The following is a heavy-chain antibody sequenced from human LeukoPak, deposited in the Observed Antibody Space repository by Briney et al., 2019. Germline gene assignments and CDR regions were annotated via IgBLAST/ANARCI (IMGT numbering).Heavy chain of an antibody. D-gene: IGHD6-13*01. CDR1: GFTFSSYS. CDR3: ARVSGNNWFDP. J-gene: IGHJ5*02. V-gene: IGHV3-48*01. CDR2: ISSSSSTI. Sequence: GGSLRLSCAASGFTFSSYSMNWVRQAPGKGLEWVSYISSSSSTIYYADSVKGRFTISRDNAKNSLYLQMNSLRAEDTAVYYCARVSGNNWFDPWGQGTLVTVSS.